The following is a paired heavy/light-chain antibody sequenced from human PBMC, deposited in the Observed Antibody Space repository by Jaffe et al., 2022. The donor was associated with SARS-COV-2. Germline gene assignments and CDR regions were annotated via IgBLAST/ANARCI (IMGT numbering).Light chain of an antibody. CDR1: SNNVGNQG. CDR2: MNN. V-gene: IGLV10-54*01. J-gene: IGLJ2*01. Sequence: QAGLTQPPSVSKGLRQTATLTCTGNSNNVGNQGAAWLQQHQGHPPKLLFYMNNNRPSGISERFSASRSGNTASLTITGLQPEDEADYYCSTWDSSLSAVVFGGGTKLTVL. CDR3: STWDSSLSAVV.
Heavy chain of an antibody. CDR1: GGSISSSSYF. D-gene: IGHD2-2*01. Sequence: QLQLQESGPGLVKPSETLSLTCTVSGGSISSSSYFWGWVRQPPGTGLEWIGSLHYSGTPYYNPSLKSRVTISVDTSKNQFSLKLSSVTAADTAVYYCARQLGPAAMSFPIHYFDYWGQGNLVTVSS. V-gene: IGHV4-39*01. CDR3: ARQLGPAAMSFPIHYFDY. CDR2: LHYSGTP. J-gene: IGHJ4*02.